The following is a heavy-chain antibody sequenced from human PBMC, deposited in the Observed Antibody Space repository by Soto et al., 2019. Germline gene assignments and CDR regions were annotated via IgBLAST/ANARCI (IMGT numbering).Heavy chain of an antibody. CDR3: ARPMQLAVSGFDP. J-gene: IGHJ5*02. V-gene: IGHV4-39*01. CDR2: IHYRANS. CDR1: GDSISSSSYY. Sequence: SETLSLTCAVSGDSISSSSYYWAWIRQPPGKGLEWIGSIHYRANSYYSPSLKSRITISVDTSKNQISLRLSSVTAADTAVYYCARPMQLAVSGFDPWGQGTLVTVSS. D-gene: IGHD3-3*02.